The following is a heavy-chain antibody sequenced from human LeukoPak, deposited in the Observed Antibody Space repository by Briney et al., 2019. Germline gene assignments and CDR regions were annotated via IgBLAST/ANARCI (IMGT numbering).Heavy chain of an antibody. CDR1: GGSISSSSYY. CDR2: IYYSGST. CDR3: ARQCSGGSCYFY. D-gene: IGHD2-15*01. V-gene: IGHV4-39*01. Sequence: SETPSLTCTVSGGSISSSSYYWGWIRQPPGKGLEWIGSIYYSGSTYYNPSLKSRVTISVDTSKNQFSLKLSSVTAADTAVYYCARQCSGGSCYFYWGQGTLVTVSS. J-gene: IGHJ4*02.